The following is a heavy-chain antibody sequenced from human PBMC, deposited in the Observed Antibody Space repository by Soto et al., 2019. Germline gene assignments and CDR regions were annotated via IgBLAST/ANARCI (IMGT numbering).Heavy chain of an antibody. J-gene: IGHJ5*02. CDR3: ARDVIHYYYGSGSLPNNWFDP. Sequence: PSETLSLTCTVSGGSISSYYWSWIRQPPGKGLGWIGYIYYSGSTNYNPSLKSRVTISVDTSKNQFSLKLSSVTAADTAVYYCARDVIHYYYGSGSLPNNWFDPWGQGTLVTV. D-gene: IGHD3-10*01. V-gene: IGHV4-59*01. CDR1: GGSISSYY. CDR2: IYYSGST.